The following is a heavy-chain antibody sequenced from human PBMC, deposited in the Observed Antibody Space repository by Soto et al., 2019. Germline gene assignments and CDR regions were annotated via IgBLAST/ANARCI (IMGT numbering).Heavy chain of an antibody. J-gene: IGHJ6*02. D-gene: IGHD6-13*01. CDR3: ARTSAAGKYYYGMDV. Sequence: PGEFLKISWKGSGYSFTSYWIRWVRQMPGKGLEWMGIIYPGDSDTRYSPSFQGQVTISADKSISTAYLQWSSLKASDTAMYYCARTSAAGKYYYGMDVWGQGTTVTVSS. CDR1: GYSFTSYW. V-gene: IGHV5-51*01. CDR2: IYPGDSDT.